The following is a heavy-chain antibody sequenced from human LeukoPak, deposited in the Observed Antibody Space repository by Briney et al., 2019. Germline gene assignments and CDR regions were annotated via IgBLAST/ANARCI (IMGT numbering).Heavy chain of an antibody. D-gene: IGHD1-26*01. CDR2: ISSSSSYI. Sequence: GGSLRLSCAASGFTFSSYSTNWVRQAPGKGLEWVSSISSSSSYIYYADSVKGRFTISRDNAKNSLYPQMNSLRAEDTAVYYCARDEGELLNYYGMDVWGQGTTVTVSS. CDR3: ARDEGELLNYYGMDV. V-gene: IGHV3-21*01. CDR1: GFTFSSYS. J-gene: IGHJ6*02.